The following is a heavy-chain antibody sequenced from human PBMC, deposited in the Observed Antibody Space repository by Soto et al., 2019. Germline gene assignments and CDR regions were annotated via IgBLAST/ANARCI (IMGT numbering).Heavy chain of an antibody. V-gene: IGHV3-30*18. CDR1: GFTFSSYG. Sequence: QVQLVESGGGVVQPGRSLRLSCAASGFTFSSYGMHWVRQAPGKGLEGVAVISYDGSNKYYADSVKGRFTISRDNSKNTLYLQMNSLRAEDTAVYYCAKPPGYSYGYVAVPGDWGQGTLVTVSS. J-gene: IGHJ4*02. D-gene: IGHD5-18*01. CDR3: AKPPGYSYGYVAVPGD. CDR2: ISYDGSNK.